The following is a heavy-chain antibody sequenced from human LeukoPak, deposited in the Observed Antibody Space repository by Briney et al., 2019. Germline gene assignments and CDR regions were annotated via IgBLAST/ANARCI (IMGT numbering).Heavy chain of an antibody. J-gene: IGHJ4*02. CDR2: ISSSGSTI. V-gene: IGHV3-48*03. D-gene: IGHD1-14*01. Sequence: GGSLRLSCAASGFTFSSYEMNWVRRAPGKGLEWVSYISSSGSTIYYADSVRGRFTISRDNAKNSLYLQMNSLRAEDTAVYYCASSPDYYFDYWGQGTLVTVSS. CDR1: GFTFSSYE. CDR3: ASSPDYYFDY.